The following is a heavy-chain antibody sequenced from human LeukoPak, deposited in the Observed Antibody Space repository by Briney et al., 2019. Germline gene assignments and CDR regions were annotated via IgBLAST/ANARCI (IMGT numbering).Heavy chain of an antibody. CDR2: IWYDGSNK. D-gene: IGHD3-9*01. V-gene: IGHV3-33*01. Sequence: PGRSLRPSCAASGFTFSSYGMHWVRQAPGKGLEWVAVIWYDGSNKYYADSVKGRFTISRDNSKNTLYLQMNSLRAEDTAVYYCASDILTGLDAFDIWGQGTMVTVSS. CDR1: GFTFSSYG. J-gene: IGHJ3*02. CDR3: ASDILTGLDAFDI.